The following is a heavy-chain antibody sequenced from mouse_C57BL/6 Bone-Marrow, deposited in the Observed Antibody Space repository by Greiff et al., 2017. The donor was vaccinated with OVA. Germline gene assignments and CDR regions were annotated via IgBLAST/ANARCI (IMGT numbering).Heavy chain of an antibody. CDR1: GYTFTSYW. CDR2: IAPSDSYP. CDR3: AISSSYYYAMDY. D-gene: IGHD1-1*01. J-gene: IGHJ4*01. Sequence: QVQLQQPGAELVKPGASVKLSCKASGYTFTSYWMQWVKQRPGQGLEWIGEIAPSDSYPNYNQKFKRKATLTVDTSSSTAYMQLSSLTSEDSAVYYCAISSSYYYAMDYWGQGTSVTVSS. V-gene: IGHV1-50*01.